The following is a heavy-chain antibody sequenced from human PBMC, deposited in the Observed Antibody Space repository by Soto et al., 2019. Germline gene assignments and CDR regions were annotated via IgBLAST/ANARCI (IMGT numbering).Heavy chain of an antibody. CDR1: GFTFRTND. CDR3: ARGWLRRGYLNY. D-gene: IGHD5-12*01. J-gene: IGHJ4*02. CDR2: IGTAADT. Sequence: PGGSLRLSSAASGFTFRTNDMHWVRQAPGKGLEWVSGIGTAADTYYPDSVKGRFTISRENAKNSLYLQMKSLRAGDTAVYYCARGWLRRGYLNYWGQGTLVTVS. V-gene: IGHV3-13*04.